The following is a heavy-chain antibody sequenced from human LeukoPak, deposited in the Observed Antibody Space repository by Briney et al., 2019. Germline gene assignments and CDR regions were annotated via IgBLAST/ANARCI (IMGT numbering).Heavy chain of an antibody. J-gene: IGHJ4*02. Sequence: SQTLSLTCTVSGASISSGSYYWSWIRQPAGKGLEWIGRIYTSGSTNYNPSLKSRVTISVDTSKNLFSLKLSSVTPADTAVYYCAREHDRSGYSIGHYFDYWGQGTLVTVSS. CDR2: IYTSGST. CDR3: AREHDRSGYSIGHYFDY. D-gene: IGHD3-22*01. CDR1: GASISSGSYY. V-gene: IGHV4-61*02.